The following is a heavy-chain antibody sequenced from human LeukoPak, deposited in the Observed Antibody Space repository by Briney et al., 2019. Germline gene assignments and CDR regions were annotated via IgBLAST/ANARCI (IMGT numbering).Heavy chain of an antibody. D-gene: IGHD2-2*01. J-gene: IGHJ4*02. Sequence: PGGSLRLSCAASGFTFISYAMSWVRQAPGKGLEWDSAISGSGGSTYYADSVKGRFTISRDNSKNTLFLQMNSLRAEDTAVYYCAKGHCSSTSCYGTGFDYWGQGTLVTVSS. CDR2: ISGSGGST. CDR3: AKGHCSSTSCYGTGFDY. CDR1: GFTFISYA. V-gene: IGHV3-23*01.